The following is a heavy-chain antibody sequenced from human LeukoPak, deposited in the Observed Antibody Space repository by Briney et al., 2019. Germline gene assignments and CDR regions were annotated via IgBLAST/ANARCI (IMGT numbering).Heavy chain of an antibody. V-gene: IGHV4-34*01. CDR3: ARSRRRYFDY. CDR1: GGSFSGYY. CDR2: INHSGST. J-gene: IGHJ4*02. Sequence: SETLSLTCAVYGGSFSGYYWSWIRQPPGKGLEWIGEINHSGSTNYNPSLKSRVTISVDTPKNQFSLKLSSVTAADTAVYYCARSRRRYFDYWGQGTLVTVSS.